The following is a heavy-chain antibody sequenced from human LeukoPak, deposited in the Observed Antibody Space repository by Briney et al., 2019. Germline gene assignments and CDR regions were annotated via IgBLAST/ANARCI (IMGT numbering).Heavy chain of an antibody. CDR3: ARASVDYYDSSGYLFDY. D-gene: IGHD3-22*01. J-gene: IGHJ4*02. CDR1: GGSFSGYY. CDR2: INHSGST. V-gene: IGHV4-34*01. Sequence: AETLSLTCAVYGGSFSGYYWSWIRQPPGKGLEWIGEINHSGSTNYNPSLKSRVTISVDTSKNQFSLKLSSVTAADTAVYYCARASVDYYDSSGYLFDYWGQGTLVTVSS.